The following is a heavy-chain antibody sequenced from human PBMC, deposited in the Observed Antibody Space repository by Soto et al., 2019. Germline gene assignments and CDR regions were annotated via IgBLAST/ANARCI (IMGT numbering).Heavy chain of an antibody. V-gene: IGHV4-59*01. CDR1: GSSISSYY. CDR3: ASPWRGYSYGRYYFDY. D-gene: IGHD5-18*01. CDR2: IYYSGST. J-gene: IGHJ4*02. Sequence: PSETLSLTCTVSGSSISSYYWSWIRQPPGKGLEWIGYIYYSGSTNYNPSLKSRVTISVDTSKNQFSLKLSSVTAADTAVYYCASPWRGYSYGRYYFDYWGQGTLVTVSS.